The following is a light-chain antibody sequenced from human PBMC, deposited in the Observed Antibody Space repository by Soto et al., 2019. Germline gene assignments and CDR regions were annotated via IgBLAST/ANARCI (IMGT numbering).Light chain of an antibody. CDR2: GAS. V-gene: IGKV3-15*01. CDR3: QQYNNWPMK. CDR1: QSVSSN. Sequence: EIVMTQSPATLSVSPGERATLSCRASQSVSSNLAWYQQKPGQAPRLLIYGASTRATGIPARFSGSGSGTESTIKISRMQSEDVEVYYCQQYNNWPMKFAQGTKVDIK. J-gene: IGKJ1*01.